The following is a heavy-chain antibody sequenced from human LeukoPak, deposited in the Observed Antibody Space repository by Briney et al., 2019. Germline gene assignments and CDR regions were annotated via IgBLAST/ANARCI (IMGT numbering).Heavy chain of an antibody. CDR1: GFSFRSYG. CDR2: ISYDGSNK. Sequence: PGGSLRLSCAASGFSFRSYGMHWVRQAPGKGLEWVAVISYDGSNKYYADSVKGRFTISRDNSKNTLYLQMNSLRAEDTAVYYCAKFCGPRSYDYVWGSYRPGIDYWGQGTLVTVSS. D-gene: IGHD3-16*02. J-gene: IGHJ4*02. V-gene: IGHV3-30*18. CDR3: AKFCGPRSYDYVWGSYRPGIDY.